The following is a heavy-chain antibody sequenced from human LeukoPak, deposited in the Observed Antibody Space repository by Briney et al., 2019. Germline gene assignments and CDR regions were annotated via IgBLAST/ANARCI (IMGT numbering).Heavy chain of an antibody. CDR3: ATDYTSGKNFQH. V-gene: IGHV1-69*06. CDR1: GGTFSSYA. CDR2: IIPIFGTA. J-gene: IGHJ1*01. D-gene: IGHD6-19*01. Sequence: SVKVSCKASGGTFSSYAISWVRQAPGQGLEWMGGIIPIFGTANYAQKFQGRVTMTEDTSTDTAYMDLSSLRSEDTAVYYCATDYTSGKNFQHWGQGTLVTVSS.